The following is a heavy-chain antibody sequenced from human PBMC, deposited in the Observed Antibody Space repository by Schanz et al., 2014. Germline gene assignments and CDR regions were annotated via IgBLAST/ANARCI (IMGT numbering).Heavy chain of an antibody. V-gene: IGHV4-4*02. J-gene: IGHJ3*02. CDR3: ARERDALDI. CDR1: GASIESPNW. Sequence: QVQLQESGPGLVKPSGTLSLTCAVSGASIESPNWWSWVRQPPGKGLEWIGQIYHTGSTDFNPSLKSRVTISVDKSKNQFSLRLSSVTAADTAVYYCARERDALDIWGQGTMVIVSS. CDR2: IYHTGST.